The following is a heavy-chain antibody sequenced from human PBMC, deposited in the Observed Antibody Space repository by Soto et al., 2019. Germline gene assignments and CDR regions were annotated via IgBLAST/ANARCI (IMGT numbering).Heavy chain of an antibody. D-gene: IGHD3-22*01. J-gene: IGHJ4*02. V-gene: IGHV3-64D*06. Sequence: GGSLRLSCSASGFTFSSYAMHWVRQAPGKGLEYVSAISSNGGSTYYADSVKGRFTISRDNSKNTLYLQMSSLRAEDTAVYYCVKVAYYDSSGYSPYYFDYWGQGTLVTVSS. CDR2: ISSNGGST. CDR3: VKVAYYDSSGYSPYYFDY. CDR1: GFTFSSYA.